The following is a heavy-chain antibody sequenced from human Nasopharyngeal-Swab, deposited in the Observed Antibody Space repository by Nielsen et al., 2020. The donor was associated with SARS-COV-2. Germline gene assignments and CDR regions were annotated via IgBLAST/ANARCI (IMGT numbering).Heavy chain of an antibody. CDR2: ISYDGSIK. V-gene: IGHV3-30-3*01. Sequence: GESLKISCEASGFTFSSYAMHWVRQAPGKGLGWVAVISYDGSIKKSADSVEGRFTISRDNSKNTLYLQMNSLRTDDTAVYYCARGGSSGESSFDYWGQGTLVTVSA. D-gene: IGHD5-12*01. CDR3: ARGGSSGESSFDY. J-gene: IGHJ4*02. CDR1: GFTFSSYA.